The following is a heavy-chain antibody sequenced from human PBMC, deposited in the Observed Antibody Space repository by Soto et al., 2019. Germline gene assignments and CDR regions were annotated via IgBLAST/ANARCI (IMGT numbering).Heavy chain of an antibody. CDR3: ARGTGTTYYYYYYGMDV. Sequence: SETLSLTCAVSGGSISSSNWWSWVRQPPGKGLEWIGEIYHSGSTNYNPYLKSRVTISVDKSKNQFSLKLSSVTAADTAVYYCARGTGTTYYYYYYGMDVWGQGTTVTVSS. D-gene: IGHD1-7*01. CDR1: GGSISSSNW. V-gene: IGHV4-4*02. J-gene: IGHJ6*02. CDR2: IYHSGST.